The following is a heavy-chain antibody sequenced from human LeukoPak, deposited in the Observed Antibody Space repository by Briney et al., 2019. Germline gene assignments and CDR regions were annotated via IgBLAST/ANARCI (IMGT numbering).Heavy chain of an antibody. Sequence: GGSLRLSCAASGFTFDDYGMNWVRQAPGKGLDWVSGINWSAGSTAYADSVKGRFTISRDNAKNSLYLQMNSLRAEDTAVYYCARDRYCTYWGQGTVVTVSS. J-gene: IGHJ3*01. V-gene: IGHV3-20*04. D-gene: IGHD2-8*01. CDR1: GFTFDDYG. CDR3: ARDRYCTY. CDR2: INWSAGST.